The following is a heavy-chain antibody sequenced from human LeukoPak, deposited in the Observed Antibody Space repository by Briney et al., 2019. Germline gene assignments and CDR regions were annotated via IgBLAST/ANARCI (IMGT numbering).Heavy chain of an antibody. Sequence: PGGSLRLSCAASGFTFSSYGMHWVRQAPGKGLEWVAFIRYDGSNKYYADSVKGRFTISRDNSKNTLYLQMNSLRAEDTAVYYCAKGYYGSGSYHDAFDIWGQGTMVTVSS. CDR2: IRYDGSNK. J-gene: IGHJ3*02. CDR1: GFTFSSYG. D-gene: IGHD3-10*01. V-gene: IGHV3-30*02. CDR3: AKGYYGSGSYHDAFDI.